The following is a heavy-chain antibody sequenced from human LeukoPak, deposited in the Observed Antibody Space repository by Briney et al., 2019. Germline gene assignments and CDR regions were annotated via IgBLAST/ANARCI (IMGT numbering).Heavy chain of an antibody. J-gene: IGHJ6*02. CDR3: ATGPLNDYGMGD. CDR2: IWHDGSIE. CDR1: GFTFSGSD. V-gene: IGHV3-33*03. Sequence: GRSLRLSCAASGFTFSGSDMHWVRQAPGKGLKWVAVIWHDGSIESYADSVKGRFTVSRGNSKTTPYLQMNSLRAEDTAVYYCATGPLNDYGMGDWGQGTTVTVSS.